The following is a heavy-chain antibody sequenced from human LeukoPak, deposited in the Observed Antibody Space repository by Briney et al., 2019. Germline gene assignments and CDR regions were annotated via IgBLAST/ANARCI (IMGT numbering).Heavy chain of an antibody. CDR3: ARADSSGRGAFDI. J-gene: IGHJ3*02. CDR1: GFTFSSYS. V-gene: IGHV3-21*01. D-gene: IGHD6-25*01. Sequence: PGGSLRLSCAASGFTFSSYSMNWVRQAPGKGLEWVSSISSSSSYIYYADSVKGRFTISRDNAKNSLYLRMNSLRVEDTAVYYCARADSSGRGAFDIWGQGTMVTVSS. CDR2: ISSSSSYI.